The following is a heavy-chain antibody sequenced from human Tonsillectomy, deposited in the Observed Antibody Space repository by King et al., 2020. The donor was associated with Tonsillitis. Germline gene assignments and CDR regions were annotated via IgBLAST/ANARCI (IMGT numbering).Heavy chain of an antibody. Sequence: VQLVESGGGLVQPGGSLRLSCAASGFTFSSYAMSWVRQAPGKGLEWVSTISGSGGNTDHADSVKGRLTISRDNSKNTLYLQMNSLRAEDTAVYYCAKDLRVATISLTFDYWGQGTLVTVSS. V-gene: IGHV3-23*04. CDR3: AKDLRVATISLTFDY. D-gene: IGHD5-12*01. CDR1: GFTFSSYA. CDR2: ISGSGGNT. J-gene: IGHJ4*02.